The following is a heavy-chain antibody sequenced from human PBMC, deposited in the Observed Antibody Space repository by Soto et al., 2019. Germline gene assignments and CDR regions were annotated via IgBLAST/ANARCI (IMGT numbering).Heavy chain of an antibody. CDR3: ARAAGYYYYYGMDV. Sequence: GGSLRLSCAASGFTFSDHYMDWVRQAPGKGLEWVGRTRNKANSYTTEYAASVKGRFTISRDDSKNSLYLQMNSLKTEDTAVYYCARAAGYYYYYGMDVWDQGTTVTVSS. CDR2: TRNKANSYTT. V-gene: IGHV3-72*01. CDR1: GFTFSDHY. J-gene: IGHJ6*02.